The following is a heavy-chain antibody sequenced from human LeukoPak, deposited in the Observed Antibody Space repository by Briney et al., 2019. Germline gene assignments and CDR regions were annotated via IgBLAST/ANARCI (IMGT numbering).Heavy chain of an antibody. Sequence: PSETLSLTCTVSGYSISSGYFWGWIRQPPGRGLEWIGTFYHSGSTYYNPSLKSRVTISIDTSKNQFSLKLSSVTAADTALYYCARDVRGSANDAFDIWGQGTMVTVSS. D-gene: IGHD3-10*01. CDR2: FYHSGST. CDR3: ARDVRGSANDAFDI. J-gene: IGHJ3*02. V-gene: IGHV4-38-2*02. CDR1: GYSISSGYF.